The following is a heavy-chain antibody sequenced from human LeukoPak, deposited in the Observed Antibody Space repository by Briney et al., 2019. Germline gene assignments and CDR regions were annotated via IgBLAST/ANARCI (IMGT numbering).Heavy chain of an antibody. CDR1: GFTFSSYE. Sequence: QPGGSLRLSCAASGFTFSSYEMNWVRQAPGKGLEWVSYIGSSGSTIYYADSVKGRFTISRDNAKNSLYLQMNSLRAEDTAVYYCARDHPYCSGGSCYLDYWGQGTLVTVSS. V-gene: IGHV3-48*03. D-gene: IGHD2-15*01. J-gene: IGHJ4*02. CDR2: IGSSGSTI. CDR3: ARDHPYCSGGSCYLDY.